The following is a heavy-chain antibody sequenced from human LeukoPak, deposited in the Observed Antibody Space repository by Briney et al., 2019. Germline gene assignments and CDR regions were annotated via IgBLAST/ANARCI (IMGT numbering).Heavy chain of an antibody. J-gene: IGHJ4*02. CDR1: IFTFSSYA. V-gene: IGHV3-23*01. CDR3: ASRPGSDIGPLDV. CDR2: ISGSGGSP. Sequence: GGSLRLSCAASIFTFSSYAMSWVRQAPGKGLEWVSTISGSGGSPYYVDSVKGRFTISRDSSRNTLYLQMNSLRAEDTAVYYCASRPGSDIGPLDVWGQGTLVTVSS. D-gene: IGHD2-15*01.